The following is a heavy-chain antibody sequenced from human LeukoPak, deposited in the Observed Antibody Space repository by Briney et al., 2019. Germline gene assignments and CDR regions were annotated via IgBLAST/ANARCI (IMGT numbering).Heavy chain of an antibody. J-gene: IGHJ3*02. CDR3: ARDGSSGLKTFEI. V-gene: IGHV4-59*01. CDR1: GGSISSYY. Sequence: SETLSLTCTVSGGSISSYYWSWIRQPPGKGLEWIGYIYYSGSTNYNPSLKSRVTISVDTSKNQFSLKLSSVTAADTAVYYCARDGSSGLKTFEIWGQGTMVTVSS. D-gene: IGHD3-22*01. CDR2: IYYSGST.